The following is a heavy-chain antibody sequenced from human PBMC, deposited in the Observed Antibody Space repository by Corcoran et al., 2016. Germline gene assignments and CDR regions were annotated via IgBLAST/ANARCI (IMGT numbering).Heavy chain of an antibody. Sequence: EVQLVQSGAEVKKPGESLKISCKGSGYNFNTYWIGWVRQMPGKGLEWMAIIYPADSDTRYSPSFQGHVTISAVKAISTAYLQWSSLKASDTAMYYCSRKGISGYADYYFDYWGQGTLVTVSS. CDR3: SRKGISGYADYYFDY. CDR2: IYPADSDT. D-gene: IGHD3-22*01. J-gene: IGHJ4*02. V-gene: IGHV5-51*01. CDR1: GYNFNTYW.